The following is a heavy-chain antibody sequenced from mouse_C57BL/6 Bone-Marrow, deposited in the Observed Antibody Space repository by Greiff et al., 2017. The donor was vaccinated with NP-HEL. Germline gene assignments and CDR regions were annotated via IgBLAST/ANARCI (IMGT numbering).Heavy chain of an antibody. CDR1: GFTFSDYG. CDR3: ARRYRGLYYYAMDY. V-gene: IGHV5-17*01. Sequence: EVKLLESGGGLVKPGGSLKLSCAASGFTFSDYGMHWVRQAPEKGPEWVAYISSGSSTIYYADTVKGRFTISRDNAKNTLFLQMTSLRSEDKAMYYCARRYRGLYYYAMDYWGQGTSVTVSA. D-gene: IGHD2-12*01. J-gene: IGHJ4*01. CDR2: ISSGSSTI.